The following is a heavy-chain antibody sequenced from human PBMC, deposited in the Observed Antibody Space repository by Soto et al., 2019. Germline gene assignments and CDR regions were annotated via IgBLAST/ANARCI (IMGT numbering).Heavy chain of an antibody. CDR2: ISYDGNNI. CDR1: GFTFNFYA. Sequence: GGSLRLSCAASGFTFNFYAIHWVRQAPGKGLEWAGVISYDGNNIFYADSVKDRFTISRDNSTNTLYLQMNSLRAEDTAVYYCGGGLYRTLKGVSLDHGGQGTLVTVCS. D-gene: IGHD3-10*01. J-gene: IGHJ4*02. V-gene: IGHV3-30-3*01. CDR3: GGGLYRTLKGVSLDH.